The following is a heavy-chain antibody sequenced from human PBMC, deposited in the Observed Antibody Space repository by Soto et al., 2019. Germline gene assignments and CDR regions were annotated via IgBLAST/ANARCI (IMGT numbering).Heavy chain of an antibody. Sequence: PGESLKISCTGSGYSFTGYWIGWVRQMPGKGLEWMGIIYPGDSDTRYSPSFQGQVTISADKSISTAYLQWSSLKASDTAIYYCARHSHCSSTSCYTWVYYYYYGRDVWGQGTTVTVSS. V-gene: IGHV5-51*01. J-gene: IGHJ6*02. D-gene: IGHD2-2*02. CDR3: ARHSHCSSTSCYTWVYYYYYGRDV. CDR1: GYSFTGYW. CDR2: IYPGDSDT.